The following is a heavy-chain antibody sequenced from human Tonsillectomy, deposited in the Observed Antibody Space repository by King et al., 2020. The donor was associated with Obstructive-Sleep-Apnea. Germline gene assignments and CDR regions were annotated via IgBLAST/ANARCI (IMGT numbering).Heavy chain of an antibody. D-gene: IGHD5-18*01. V-gene: IGHV3-30*04. CDR3: ARDLRAYSYGYADAFDI. CDR2: ISYDGSNK. CDR1: GFTFSSYA. J-gene: IGHJ3*02. Sequence: VQLVESGGGVVQPGRSLRLSCAASGFTFSSYAMHWVRQAPGKGLEWVAVISYDGSNKYYADSAKGRFTISRDNSKNTLYLQMNSLRAEDTAVYYCARDLRAYSYGYADAFDIWGQGTMVTVSS.